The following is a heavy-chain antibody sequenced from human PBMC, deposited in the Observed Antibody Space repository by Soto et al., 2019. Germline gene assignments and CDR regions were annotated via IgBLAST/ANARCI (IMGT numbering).Heavy chain of an antibody. Sequence: SETLSLTCTVSGGSISSGGYYWSWIRQHPGKGLEWIGYIYYSGSTYYNPSLKSRVTISVDTSKNQFSLKLSSVTAADTAVYYCARDKTAAAVPQGNYYYYGMDVWGQGTTVTVSS. D-gene: IGHD6-13*01. J-gene: IGHJ6*02. CDR2: IYYSGST. V-gene: IGHV4-31*03. CDR1: GGSISSGGYY. CDR3: ARDKTAAAVPQGNYYYYGMDV.